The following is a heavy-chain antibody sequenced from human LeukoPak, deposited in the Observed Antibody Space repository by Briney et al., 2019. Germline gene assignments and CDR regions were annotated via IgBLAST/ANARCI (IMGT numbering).Heavy chain of an antibody. V-gene: IGHV1-2*02. CDR3: ATTRGQFLEWFYFDY. CDR1: GYTFTGYY. D-gene: IGHD3-3*01. J-gene: IGHJ4*02. CDR2: ITPNSGGT. Sequence: GASVKVSCKASGYTFTGYYMHWVRQAPGQGLEWMGWITPNSGGTNYAQKFQGRVTMTRDTSISTSYMELSRLRSDDTAVYYCATTRGQFLEWFYFDYWGQGTLVTVSS.